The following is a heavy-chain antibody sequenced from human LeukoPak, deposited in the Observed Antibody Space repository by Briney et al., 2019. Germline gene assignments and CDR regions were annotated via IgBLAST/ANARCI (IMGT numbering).Heavy chain of an antibody. CDR3: ARIYISSSGFFDY. Sequence: GGSLRLSCAASGFTFSSYWMSWVRQAPGKGLEWVANIKQDGSEKYYVDSVKGRFTISRDNAKNSLYLQMSSLRAEDTAVYYCARIYISSSGFFDYWGQGTLVTVSS. J-gene: IGHJ4*02. CDR2: IKQDGSEK. V-gene: IGHV3-7*01. CDR1: GFTFSSYW. D-gene: IGHD6-6*01.